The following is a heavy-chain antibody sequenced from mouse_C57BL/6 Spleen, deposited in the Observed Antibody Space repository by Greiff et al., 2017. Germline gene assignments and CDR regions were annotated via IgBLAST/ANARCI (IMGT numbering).Heavy chain of an antibody. V-gene: IGHV5-9*01. D-gene: IGHD2-3*01. CDR3: ARHDGEFAY. Sequence: EVQRVQSGGGLVKPGGSLKLSCAASGFTFSSSTMSWVRQTPEKRLEWVATISGGGGNTYYPASVKGRFTISRDNAKNTLDLQISSLRSEDTALYYCARHDGEFAYWGQGTLVTVSA. J-gene: IGHJ3*01. CDR2: ISGGGGNT. CDR1: GFTFSSST.